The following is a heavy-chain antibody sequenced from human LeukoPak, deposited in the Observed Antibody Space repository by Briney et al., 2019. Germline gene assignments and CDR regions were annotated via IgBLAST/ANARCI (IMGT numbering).Heavy chain of an antibody. J-gene: IGHJ3*02. CDR2: IIPIFGTA. D-gene: IGHD5-24*01. CDR1: GGTFSSYA. Sequence: KVSCKASGGTFSSYAISWVRQAPGQGLEWMGGIIPIFGTANYAQKFQGRVTITADKSTSTAYMELSSLRSEDTAVYYCAMGDGYNLVGLSPTTNAFDIWGQGTMVTVSS. V-gene: IGHV1-69*06. CDR3: AMGDGYNLVGLSPTTNAFDI.